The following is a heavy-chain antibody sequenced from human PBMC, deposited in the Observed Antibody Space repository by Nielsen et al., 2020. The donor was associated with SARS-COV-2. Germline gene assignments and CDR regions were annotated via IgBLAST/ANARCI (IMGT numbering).Heavy chain of an antibody. Sequence: GGSLRLSCAASGFSFKNHAMTWVRQTPGKGLEWVAGVSVSGDYTTYASSVKGRFTISRDNSKNTLYLEMTSLRAEDTAVYYCARETIEHTSSFFDFWGQGTLVTVSS. J-gene: IGHJ4*02. CDR1: GFSFKNHA. D-gene: IGHD6-6*01. CDR3: ARETIEHTSSFFDF. V-gene: IGHV3-23*01. CDR2: VSVSGDYT.